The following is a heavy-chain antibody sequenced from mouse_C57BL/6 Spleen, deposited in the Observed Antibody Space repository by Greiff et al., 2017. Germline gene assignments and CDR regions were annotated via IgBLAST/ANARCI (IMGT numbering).Heavy chain of an antibody. CDR3: ASLYSNYSDY. J-gene: IGHJ2*01. D-gene: IGHD2-5*01. Sequence: EVQGVESGGGLVKPGGSLKLSCAASGFTFSDYGMHWVRQAPEKGLEWVAYISSGSSTIYYADTVKGRFTISRDNAKNTLFLQLTRLRSEDTAMYYCASLYSNYSDYWGQGTTLTVSS. CDR1: GFTFSDYG. CDR2: ISSGSSTI. V-gene: IGHV5-17*01.